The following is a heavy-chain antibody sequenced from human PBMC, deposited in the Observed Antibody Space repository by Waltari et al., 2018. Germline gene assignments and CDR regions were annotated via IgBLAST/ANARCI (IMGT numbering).Heavy chain of an antibody. Sequence: QVQLVQSGAEVKKPGASVKVSCKASGYTFTSYGISWVRQAPGQGPEWMGWINPNSGGTNYAQKFQGRVTMTRDTSTSTVYMELSSLRSEDTAVYYCASSLIAAAGTTTDYWGQGTLVTVSS. D-gene: IGHD6-13*01. V-gene: IGHV1-18*01. CDR1: GYTFTSYG. CDR3: ASSLIAAAGTTTDY. J-gene: IGHJ4*02. CDR2: INPNSGGT.